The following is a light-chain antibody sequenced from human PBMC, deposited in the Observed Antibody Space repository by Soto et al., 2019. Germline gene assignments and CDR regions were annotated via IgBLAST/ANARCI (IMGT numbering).Light chain of an antibody. CDR2: LNSDGSH. V-gene: IGLV4-69*01. CDR3: QTWGSGIVV. Sequence: QPVLTQSPSASASLGASVKLTCTLSSGHSNYAIAWHQQQSEKGPRYLMKLNSDGSHSKGDGIPDRFSGSSSGAERYLTLSSLQSEYEADYYRQTWGSGIVVFGGGTKVTVL. CDR1: SGHSNYA. J-gene: IGLJ2*01.